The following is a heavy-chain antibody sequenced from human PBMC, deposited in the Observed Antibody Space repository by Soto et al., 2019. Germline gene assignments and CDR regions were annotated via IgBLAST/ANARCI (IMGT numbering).Heavy chain of an antibody. D-gene: IGHD5-18*01. J-gene: IGHJ4*02. V-gene: IGHV3-33*01. CDR1: GFTFSSRP. CDR2: IWFDGSNK. CDR3: AGGYSYGGPFDY. Sequence: GGSLRLSCAASGFTFSSRPMTWVRQAPGKGLEWVSVIWFDGSNKTYADSVKGRFTISRDNAKNSLYLQMNSLRDEDTAVYYCAGGYSYGGPFDYWGQGTLVTVSS.